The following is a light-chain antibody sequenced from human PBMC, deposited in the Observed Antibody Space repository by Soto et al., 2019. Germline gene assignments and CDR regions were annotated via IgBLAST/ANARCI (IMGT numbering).Light chain of an antibody. CDR3: ATWDDSLSGPV. J-gene: IGLJ3*02. CDR1: SSNIGSNP. CDR2: TDN. V-gene: IGLV1-44*01. Sequence: QSVLTQPPSASGAPGQRVTISCSGSSSNIGSNPVNWYQQLPGTAPKLLIYTDNERPSGVPDRFSGCKSGTSASLAIGGLQSDDEADYYCATWDDSLSGPVFGGGTKLTVL.